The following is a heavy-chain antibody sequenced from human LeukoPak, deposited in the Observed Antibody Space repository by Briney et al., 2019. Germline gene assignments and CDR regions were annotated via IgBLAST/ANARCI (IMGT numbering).Heavy chain of an antibody. J-gene: IGHJ3*02. CDR3: ASVFGAYLGAFDI. Sequence: GAVKVSCKASGDTFTSYYMHWVRQAPGQGGEGRGIINPSGGSTSYAQKFQRSVPMTRPTSPRTVYMELSTLRSEDTAVYYCASVFGAYLGAFDIWGQGTMVTVSS. D-gene: IGHD3-16*01. V-gene: IGHV1-46*01. CDR2: INPSGGST. CDR1: GDTFTSYY.